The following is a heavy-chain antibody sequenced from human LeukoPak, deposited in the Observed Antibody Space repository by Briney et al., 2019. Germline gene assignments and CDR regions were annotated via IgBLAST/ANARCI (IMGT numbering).Heavy chain of an antibody. CDR2: TYYRGST. CDR3: ARDPKGYCSGGSCYSAEPNWFDP. CDR1: GGPLTSYY. V-gene: IGHV4-59*01. Sequence: SETQSLTCAVSGGPLTSYYWTWSRQPPGKGLEWIGFTYYRGSTNYNPSLESRVTISVDTSKNQFSLKLSSVTAADTAVYYCARDPKGYCSGGSCYSAEPNWFDPWGQGTLVTVSS. J-gene: IGHJ5*02. D-gene: IGHD2-15*01.